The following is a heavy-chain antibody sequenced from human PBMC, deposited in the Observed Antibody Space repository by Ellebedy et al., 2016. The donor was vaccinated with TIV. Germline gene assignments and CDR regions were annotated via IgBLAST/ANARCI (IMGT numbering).Heavy chain of an antibody. J-gene: IGHJ4*02. CDR2: IWYDGSKK. CDR1: GFTFSNYD. D-gene: IGHD3-22*01. V-gene: IGHV3-33*01. Sequence: GESLKISXAASGFTFSNYDMHWVRQAPGKGLEWVAVIWYDGSKKYYADSVKGRFTISRDNSKNTLYLQMNSLRAEDTAVYYCARGGDYYDTWGQGTLVTVSS. CDR3: ARGGDYYDT.